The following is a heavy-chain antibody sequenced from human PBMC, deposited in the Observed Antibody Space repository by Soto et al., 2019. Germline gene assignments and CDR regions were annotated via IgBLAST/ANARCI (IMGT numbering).Heavy chain of an antibody. Sequence: PGGSLRLSCAASGFTVSSNYAMSWVRQAPGKGLEWVSLISATGGGTYYADSVKGRFTISRDNSHNTLYLQVHSLTAEDTAVYYCAKDRRAGGNSAFYFDFWGQGAQVTVSS. D-gene: IGHD3-16*01. CDR1: GFTVSSNYA. CDR2: ISATGGGT. CDR3: AKDRRAGGNSAFYFDF. J-gene: IGHJ4*02. V-gene: IGHV3-23*01.